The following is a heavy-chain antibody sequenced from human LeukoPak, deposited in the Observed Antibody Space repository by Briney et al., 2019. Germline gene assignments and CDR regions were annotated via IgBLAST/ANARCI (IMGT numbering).Heavy chain of an antibody. J-gene: IGHJ5*02. CDR1: GGTFSSYA. D-gene: IGHD3-3*01. V-gene: IGHV1-18*01. CDR2: ISAYNGNT. CDR3: ARHLRFLEPNWFDP. Sequence: ASVKVSCKASGGTFSSYAISWVRQAPGQGLEWMGWISAYNGNTNYAQKLQGRVTMTTDTSTSTAYMELRSLRSDDTAVYYCARHLRFLEPNWFDPWGQGTLVTVSS.